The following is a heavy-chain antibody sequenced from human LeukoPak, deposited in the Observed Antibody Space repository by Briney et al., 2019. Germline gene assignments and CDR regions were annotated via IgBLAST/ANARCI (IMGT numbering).Heavy chain of an antibody. CDR1: GYTFTGYY. V-gene: IGHV1-2*06. J-gene: IGHJ6*03. CDR2: INPNSGGT. D-gene: IGHD6-19*01. Sequence: ASVKVSCKASGYTFTGYYMHWVRQAPGQGLEWMGRINPNSGGTNYAQKFQGRVTMTRDTSIGTAYMELSRLRSDDTAVYYCASFGMEQWLVRDYYYMDVWGKGTTVTVSS. CDR3: ASFGMEQWLVRDYYYMDV.